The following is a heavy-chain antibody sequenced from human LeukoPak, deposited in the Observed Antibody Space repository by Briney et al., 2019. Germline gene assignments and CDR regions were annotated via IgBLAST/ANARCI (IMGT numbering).Heavy chain of an antibody. CDR3: ARGLEGSGGSPHDC. CDR1: GFTFSSYI. D-gene: IGHD3-10*01. CDR2: ISSSSSYI. J-gene: IGHJ4*02. Sequence: NPGGSLRLSCAASGFTFSSYIMNWVRQAPGKGLEWVSSISSSSSYIYYADSVKGRFTISRDNAKNSLYLQMNSLRAEDTAVYYCARGLEGSGGSPHDCWGQGTLVTVSS. V-gene: IGHV3-21*01.